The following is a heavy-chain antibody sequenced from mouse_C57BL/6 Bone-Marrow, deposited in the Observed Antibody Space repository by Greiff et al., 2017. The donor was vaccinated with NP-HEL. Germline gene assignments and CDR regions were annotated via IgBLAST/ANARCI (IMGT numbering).Heavy chain of an antibody. CDR2: ISSGSSTI. Sequence: EVQWVESGGGLVKPGGSLKLSCAASGFTFSDYGMHWVRQAPEKGLEWVAYISSGSSTIYYADTVKGRFTISRDNAKNTLFLQMTSLRSEDTAMYYCAPYDPHYYAMDYWGQGTSVTVSS. V-gene: IGHV5-17*01. CDR3: APYDPHYYAMDY. D-gene: IGHD2-3*01. CDR1: GFTFSDYG. J-gene: IGHJ4*01.